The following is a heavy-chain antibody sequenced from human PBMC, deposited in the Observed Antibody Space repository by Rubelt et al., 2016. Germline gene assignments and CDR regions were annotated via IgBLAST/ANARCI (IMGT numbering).Heavy chain of an antibody. CDR2: INPYSTL. CDR1: GFIFRDYS. D-gene: IGHD4-17*01. V-gene: IGHV3-69-1*02. J-gene: IGHJ6*02. Sequence: GGSLRLSCAASGFIFRDYSFSWVRQAPGKGLEWISFINPYSTLYHADSVKGRFIISRDNAKSSLSLQMNSLRDADTAVYYCVRIRGDDGMDVWGQGTTVTVSS. CDR3: VRIRGDDGMDV.